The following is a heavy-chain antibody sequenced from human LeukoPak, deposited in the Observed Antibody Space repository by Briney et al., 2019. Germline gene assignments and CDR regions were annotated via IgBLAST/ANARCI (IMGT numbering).Heavy chain of an antibody. Sequence: GESLNFSCQGSGYRLTIHRIGWAPKMPGKGREWMGIIYPGASDTRYSPSFQGHVTNSADTSISPAYLQWSSLKASDSAMYYCARWDDVLIGLDYWGQGTLVTVSS. J-gene: IGHJ4*02. D-gene: IGHD3-9*01. V-gene: IGHV5-51*01. CDR2: IYPGASDT. CDR3: ARWDDVLIGLDY. CDR1: GYRLTIHR.